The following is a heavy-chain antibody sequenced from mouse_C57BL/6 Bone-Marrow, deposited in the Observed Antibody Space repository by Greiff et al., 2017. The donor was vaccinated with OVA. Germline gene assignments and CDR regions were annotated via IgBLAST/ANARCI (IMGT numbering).Heavy chain of an antibody. CDR1: GYTFTSYW. CDR3: ARFITTVVATRDWYFDV. J-gene: IGHJ1*03. V-gene: IGHV1-69*01. Sequence: VQLQQPGAELVMPGASVKLSCKASGYTFTSYWMHWVKQRPGQGLEWIGEIDPSDSYTNYNQKFKGKSTLTVDKSSSTAYMQLSSLTSEDSAVYYCARFITTVVATRDWYFDVWGTGTTVTVSS. CDR2: IDPSDSYT. D-gene: IGHD1-1*01.